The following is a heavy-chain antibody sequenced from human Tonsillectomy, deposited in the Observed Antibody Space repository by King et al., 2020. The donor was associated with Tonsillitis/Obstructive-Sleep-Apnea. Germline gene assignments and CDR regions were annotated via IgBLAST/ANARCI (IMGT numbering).Heavy chain of an antibody. CDR1: GFTFSNYA. CDR2: ISGSGGST. V-gene: IGHV3-23*04. CDR3: AKNPLAARPVWFDP. D-gene: IGHD6-6*01. Sequence: VQLVESGGGLVQPGGSLRLSCAASGFTFSNYAMSWVRQAPGKGLEWVSGISGSGGSTYYADSLKGRFTISRDNSKNTLYLQMNSLRAEDTALYYCAKNPLAARPVWFDPWGQGTLVTVSS. J-gene: IGHJ5*02.